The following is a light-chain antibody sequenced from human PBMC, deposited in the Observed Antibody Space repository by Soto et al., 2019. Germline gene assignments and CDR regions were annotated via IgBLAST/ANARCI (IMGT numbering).Light chain of an antibody. V-gene: IGKV3-20*01. CDR1: QSVSSSY. CDR3: QQYGSSPLT. Sequence: ELVLTQSPGTLSLSPGERATLSCRASQSVSSSYLAWYQQKPGQAPRLLLYGASSRATGIPDRFSGSGSGPDFTLTISRLEPEDFAVYYCQQYGSSPLTFGGGTKVEIK. CDR2: GAS. J-gene: IGKJ4*01.